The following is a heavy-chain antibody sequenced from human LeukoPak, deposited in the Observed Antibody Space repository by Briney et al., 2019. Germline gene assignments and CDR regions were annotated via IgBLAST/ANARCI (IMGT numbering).Heavy chain of an antibody. CDR3: ARDFRITMISANAFDI. J-gene: IGHJ3*02. CDR2: INPNSGGT. Sequence: ASVKVSCKASGYTFTGYYMHWVRQAPGQGLEWMGWINPNSGGTNYAQKFQGRVTMTRDTSISTAYMELSRLRSDDTAVYYCARDFRITMISANAFDIWGQGTMVTVSS. CDR1: GYTFTGYY. D-gene: IGHD3-22*01. V-gene: IGHV1-2*02.